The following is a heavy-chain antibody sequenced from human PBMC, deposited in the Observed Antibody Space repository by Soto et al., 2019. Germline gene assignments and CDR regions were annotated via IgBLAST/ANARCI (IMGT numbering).Heavy chain of an antibody. J-gene: IGHJ4*02. V-gene: IGHV3-30*18. D-gene: IGHD1-26*01. CDR2: ISYDGSNK. CDR3: AKDLEWELLHFFDY. Sequence: GGSLRLSCAASGFTFSSYGMHWVRQAPGKGLEWVAVISYDGSNKYYADSVKGRFTISRDNSKNTLYLQMNSLRAEDTAVYYCAKDLEWELLHFFDYWGQGTLVTVSS. CDR1: GFTFSSYG.